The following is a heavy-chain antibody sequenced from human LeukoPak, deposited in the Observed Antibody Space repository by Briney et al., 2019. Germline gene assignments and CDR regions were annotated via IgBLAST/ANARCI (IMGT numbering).Heavy chain of an antibody. CDR2: ISYDGSNK. J-gene: IGHJ4*02. V-gene: IGHV3-30*18. CDR1: GFTFSSYG. D-gene: IGHD1-26*01. CDR3: AKDRSGSYDHFDY. Sequence: PGGSLRLSCAASGFTFSSYGMHWVRQAPGKGLEWVAVISYDGSNKYYADSMKGRFTISRDNSKNTLYLQMNSLRAEDTAVYYCAKDRSGSYDHFDYWGQGTRVTVSS.